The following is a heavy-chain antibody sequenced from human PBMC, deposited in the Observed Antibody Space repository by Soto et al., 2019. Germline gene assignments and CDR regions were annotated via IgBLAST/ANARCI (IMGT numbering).Heavy chain of an antibody. Sequence: EVHLVESGGVVVQPGGSLRLSCAASGFMFDDFSMHWVRQAPGKGLEWVALIGRDSINTYYADSVRGRFIVSRDNSKNSLYLQMNSLRSEDTALYYCVKERDDASWTAFDHWGQGTLVTVSS. CDR1: GFMFDDFS. V-gene: IGHV3-43*01. J-gene: IGHJ4*02. D-gene: IGHD2-2*01. CDR3: VKERDDASWTAFDH. CDR2: IGRDSINT.